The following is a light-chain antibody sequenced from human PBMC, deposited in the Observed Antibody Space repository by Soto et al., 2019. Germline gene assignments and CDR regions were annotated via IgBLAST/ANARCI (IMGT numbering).Light chain of an antibody. Sequence: DIQMTQSPSTLSASVGDRVTITCRASQSISSWLAWYQQKPGKAPNLLIYKASSLESGVPSRFSGSGSETEFTLTISSLQPDYFSNYYWQDYIYYPSPFGQ. CDR2: KAS. J-gene: IGKJ1*01. CDR3: QDYIYYPSP. CDR1: QSISSW. V-gene: IGKV1-5*03.